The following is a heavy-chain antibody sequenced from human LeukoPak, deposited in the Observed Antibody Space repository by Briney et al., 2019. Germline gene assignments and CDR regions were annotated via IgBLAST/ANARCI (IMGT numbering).Heavy chain of an antibody. D-gene: IGHD3-3*01. J-gene: IGHJ4*02. CDR2: ISYSGST. V-gene: IGHV4-59*12. Sequence: SETLSLTCTVSGGSINSYYWSWIRQPPGKELEWIGFISYSGSTKYNPSLNSRVTISIDTSKDQFSLKMTSVTAADTAVYYCARDRDSRFDYWGQGTLVTVSS. CDR1: GGSINSYY. CDR3: ARDRDSRFDY.